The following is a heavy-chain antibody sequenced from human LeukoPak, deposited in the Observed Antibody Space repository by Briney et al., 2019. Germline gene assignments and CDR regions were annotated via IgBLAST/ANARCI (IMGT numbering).Heavy chain of an antibody. J-gene: IGHJ4*02. D-gene: IGHD6-13*01. CDR1: GFTFSSYS. CDR3: ARGGGKRQQLVPLDY. CDR2: ISSSSSYI. V-gene: IGHV3-21*01. Sequence: GGSLRLSCAASGFTFSSYSMNWVRQAPGKGLEWVSSISSSSSYIYYADSVKGRFTVSRDNAKNSLYLQMSSLRAEDTAVYYCARGGGKRQQLVPLDYWGQGTLVTVSS.